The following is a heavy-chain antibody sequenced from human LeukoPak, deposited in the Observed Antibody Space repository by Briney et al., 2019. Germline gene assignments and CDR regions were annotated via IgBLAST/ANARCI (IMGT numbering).Heavy chain of an antibody. CDR2: ISSSSSTI. Sequence: GGSLGLSCAASGFTFSSYSMNWVRQAPGKGLEWVSYISSSSSTIYYADSVKGRFTISRDNAKNSLYLQMNSLRAEDTAVYYCARAAYVWGSFAIFGYWGQGTLVTVSS. D-gene: IGHD3-16*01. V-gene: IGHV3-48*01. CDR1: GFTFSSYS. J-gene: IGHJ4*02. CDR3: ARAAYVWGSFAIFGY.